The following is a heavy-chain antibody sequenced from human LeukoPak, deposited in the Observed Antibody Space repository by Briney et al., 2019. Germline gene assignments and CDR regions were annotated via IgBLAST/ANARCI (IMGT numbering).Heavy chain of an antibody. CDR1: GGSVRSGRYY. Sequence: SETLSLTCTVSGGSVRSGRYYWSWIRQPPGKGLEWIGYFYYSGSTNYNPSLKTRVTISVDTSKNQFSLKVSSVTAADTAVYYCARKRTGDQGYYFDYWGQGTLVTVSS. D-gene: IGHD1-1*01. V-gene: IGHV4-61*01. CDR3: ARKRTGDQGYYFDY. CDR2: FYYSGST. J-gene: IGHJ4*02.